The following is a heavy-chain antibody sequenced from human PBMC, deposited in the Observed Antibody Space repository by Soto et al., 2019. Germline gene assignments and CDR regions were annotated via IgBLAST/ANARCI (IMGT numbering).Heavy chain of an antibody. CDR2: INWNGGST. J-gene: IGHJ6*03. CDR3: ARSLMNAHNRYYYMDV. D-gene: IGHD1-1*01. Sequence: GGSLRLSCAASGFTFDDYGMSWVRQAPGKGLEWVSGINWNGGSTGYADSVKGRFTISRDNAKNSLYLQMNSLRAEDTALYHCARSLMNAHNRYYYMDVWGKGTTVTVSS. CDR1: GFTFDDYG. V-gene: IGHV3-20*01.